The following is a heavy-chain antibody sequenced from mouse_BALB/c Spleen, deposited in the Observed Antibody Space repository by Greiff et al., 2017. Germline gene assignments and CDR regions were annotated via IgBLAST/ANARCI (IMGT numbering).Heavy chain of an antibody. D-gene: IGHD2-4*01. J-gene: IGHJ4*01. CDR2: ISSSGSYT. CDR3: ARVITGNYYAMDY. CDR1: GFTFSSYA. V-gene: IGHV5-9-4*01. Sequence: EVKVVESGGGLVKPGGSLKLSCAASGFTFSSYAMSWVRQSPEKRLEWVAEISSSGSYTYYPDTVTGRFTISRDNAKNTLYLEMSSLRSEDTAMYYCARVITGNYYAMDYWGQGTSVTVSS.